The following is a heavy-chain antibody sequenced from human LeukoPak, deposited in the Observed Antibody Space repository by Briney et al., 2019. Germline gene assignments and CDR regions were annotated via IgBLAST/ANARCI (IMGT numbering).Heavy chain of an antibody. J-gene: IGHJ4*02. D-gene: IGHD3-10*01. V-gene: IGHV4-31*03. CDR3: ARLRRVYGSGSYPLDY. Sequence: SETLSLTCTVSGGPISSSSYYWSWIRQHPGKGLEWIGYIYYSGSTYYNPSLKSRVTISVDTSKNQFSLKLSSVTAADTAVYYCARLRRVYGSGSYPLDYWGQGTLVTVSS. CDR2: IYYSGST. CDR1: GGPISSSSYY.